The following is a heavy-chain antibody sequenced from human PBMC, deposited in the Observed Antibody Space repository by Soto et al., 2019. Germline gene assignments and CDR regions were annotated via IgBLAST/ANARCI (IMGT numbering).Heavy chain of an antibody. D-gene: IGHD2-15*01. V-gene: IGHV4-39*01. CDR1: GGSISSSSYY. J-gene: IGHJ6*02. Sequence: QLQLQESGPGLVKPSETLSLTCTVSGGSISSSSYYWGWIRQPPGKGLEWIGSIYYSGSTYYNPSLKSRVTISVDTSKNQFSLKLSSVTAADTAVYYCATTYCSGGSCGGDYYYYGMDVWGQGTTVTVSS. CDR2: IYYSGST. CDR3: ATTYCSGGSCGGDYYYYGMDV.